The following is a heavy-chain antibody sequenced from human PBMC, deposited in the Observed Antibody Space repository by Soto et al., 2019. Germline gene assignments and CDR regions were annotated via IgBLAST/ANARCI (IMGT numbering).Heavy chain of an antibody. V-gene: IGHV3-23*01. D-gene: IGHD2-15*01. CDR3: AKGPRDCSGGSCLPFDY. CDR2: ISGSGGST. J-gene: IGHJ4*02. Sequence: GGSLRLSCAASGFTFSSYAMSWVRQAPGKGLEWVSAISGSGGSTYYADSVKGRFTISRDNSKNTLYLQMNSLRAEDTAVYYCAKGPRDCSGGSCLPFDYWGQGTLVTVSS. CDR1: GFTFSSYA.